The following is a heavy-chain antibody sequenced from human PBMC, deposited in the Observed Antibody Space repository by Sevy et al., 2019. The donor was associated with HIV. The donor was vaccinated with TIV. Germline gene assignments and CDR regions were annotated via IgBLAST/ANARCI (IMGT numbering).Heavy chain of an antibody. Sequence: GGSLRLSCAASGFTFSSYAIHWVRQAPGKGLEWVAVISYDGSKKYYADSVKGRFTISSDNSKNTLYRQMNSLRVENTAVYYCARDRSSSWINYYFDYWGQGTLVTVSS. CDR2: ISYDGSKK. D-gene: IGHD2-2*01. CDR1: GFTFSSYA. V-gene: IGHV3-30*04. CDR3: ARDRSSSWINYYFDY. J-gene: IGHJ4*02.